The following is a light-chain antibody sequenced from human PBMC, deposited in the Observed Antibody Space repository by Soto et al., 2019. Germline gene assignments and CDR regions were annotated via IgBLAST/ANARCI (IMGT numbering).Light chain of an antibody. CDR1: SSDVGGYNY. CDR2: EVN. Sequence: QSVLTQPPSASGSPGQSVAISCTGTSSDVGGYNYVSWYQQHPGKAPELMIYEVNKRPSGVPDRFSGSKSGNTASLTVSSLQAEDEADYYCSSYAGSSNVFGTGTKATVL. V-gene: IGLV2-8*01. J-gene: IGLJ1*01. CDR3: SSYAGSSNV.